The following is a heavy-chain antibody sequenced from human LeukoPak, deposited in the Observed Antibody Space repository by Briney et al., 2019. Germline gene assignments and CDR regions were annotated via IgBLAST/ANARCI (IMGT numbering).Heavy chain of an antibody. CDR2: ISASGGDT. J-gene: IGHJ6*02. D-gene: IGHD5-24*01. CDR3: AKACLKATTPGRGMDV. CDR1: GFTFSSYP. V-gene: IGHV3-23*01. Sequence: GGSLRLSCAASGFTFSSYPMSWVRQAPGKGLEWVSGISASGGDTYYADSMKGRFTISRDNSKNTLYLQMNSLRAEDTAVYFCAKACLKATTPGRGMDVWGQGTTVTVSS.